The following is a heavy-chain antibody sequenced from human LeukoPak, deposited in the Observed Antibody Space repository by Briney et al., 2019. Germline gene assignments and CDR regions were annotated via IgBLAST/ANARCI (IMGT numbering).Heavy chain of an antibody. CDR2: ISYSGNT. CDR3: ARGVGAVYWYFDL. J-gene: IGHJ2*01. CDR1: GGSTSSGSYF. V-gene: IGHV4-39*01. Sequence: SETLSLTCAVSGGSTSSGSYFWAWIRQPPGKGLEWIGSISYSGNTYYNPSLKSRITISVDTSKNQFSLKVTSVTAADTAMYYCARGVGAVYWYFDLWGRGTLVTVSS. D-gene: IGHD1-26*01.